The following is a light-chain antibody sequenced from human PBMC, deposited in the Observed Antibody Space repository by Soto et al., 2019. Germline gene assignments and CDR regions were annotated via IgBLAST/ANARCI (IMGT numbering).Light chain of an antibody. CDR1: QSISIN. J-gene: IGKJ4*01. CDR3: QQYNNWPRAT. CDR2: GAS. Sequence: EIVMTQSPATLSMSPGERATLSCRASQSISINLAWYQQKPGQAPRLLIYGASARATDVPARFSGSGSGTEFNITISSLQSEDSAVYYCQQYNNWPRATFGGGTKVDIK. V-gene: IGKV3-15*01.